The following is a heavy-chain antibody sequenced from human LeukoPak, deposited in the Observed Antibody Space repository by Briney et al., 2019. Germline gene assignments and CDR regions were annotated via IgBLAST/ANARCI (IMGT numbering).Heavy chain of an antibody. Sequence: PSETLSLTCTVSGGSISSYYWSWLRQPPGKGLEWIGYIYYSGSTNYNPSLKSRVTISVDTSKNQFSLKLSSVTAADTAVYYCARLGVGFWSGYYTGIGWFDPWGQGTLVTVSS. CDR1: GGSISSYY. CDR2: IYYSGST. CDR3: ARLGVGFWSGYYTGIGWFDP. V-gene: IGHV4-59*01. D-gene: IGHD3-3*01. J-gene: IGHJ5*02.